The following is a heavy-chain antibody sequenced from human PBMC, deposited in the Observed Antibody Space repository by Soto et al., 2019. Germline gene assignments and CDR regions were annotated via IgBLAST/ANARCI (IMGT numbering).Heavy chain of an antibody. V-gene: IGHV3-23*01. D-gene: IGHD6-13*01. CDR2: IDASGGYT. Sequence: GRPLRVSCAASGFTFTDYAMSWVSQAPGKGLEWVSLIDASGGYTYYADSVKGRFTISRDNSRNTLYLQMNSLRAEDTAVYYCAKDPKAGPPYYFDYWGQGSLVTVSS. J-gene: IGHJ4*02. CDR1: GFTFTDYA. CDR3: AKDPKAGPPYYFDY.